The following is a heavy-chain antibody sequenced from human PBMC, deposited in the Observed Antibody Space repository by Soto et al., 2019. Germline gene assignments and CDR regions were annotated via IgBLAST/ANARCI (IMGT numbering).Heavy chain of an antibody. CDR3: ARMYYYDSSGYPLSFVAERLNWFDP. CDR2: INPNSGGT. D-gene: IGHD3-22*01. J-gene: IGHJ5*02. V-gene: IGHV1-2*02. CDR1: GYTFTGYY. Sequence: APVKVSCKASGYTFTGYYMHWVRQPPGQGLEWMGWINPNSGGTNYAQKFQGRVTMTRDTSISTAYMELSRLSSDDTAVYYCARMYYYDSSGYPLSFVAERLNWFDPWGQGTLVTVS.